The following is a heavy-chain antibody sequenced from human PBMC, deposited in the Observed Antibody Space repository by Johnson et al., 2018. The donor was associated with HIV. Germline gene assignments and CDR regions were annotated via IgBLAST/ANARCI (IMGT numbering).Heavy chain of an antibody. CDR1: GFTFSSYA. V-gene: IGHV3-30*04. J-gene: IGHJ3*01. Sequence: QVQLVESGGGVVQPGRSLRLSCAASGFTFSSYAMHWVRQAPGKGLEWVAFISYDGSNKYYADSVKGRFTISRDNSKNTLYLQMHSLRSEDTAVHYCARDRAILAARPAGAFDVWGPGTMVTVSS. CDR3: ARDRAILAARPAGAFDV. D-gene: IGHD6-6*01. CDR2: ISYDGSNK.